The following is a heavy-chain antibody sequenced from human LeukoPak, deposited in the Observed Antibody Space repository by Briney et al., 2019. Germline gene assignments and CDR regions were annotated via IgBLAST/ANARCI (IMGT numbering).Heavy chain of an antibody. CDR3: ANEVRPNDY. V-gene: IGHV3-23*01. D-gene: IGHD1-1*01. CDR1: GFAFSSHA. Sequence: PGGSLRLSCAASGFAFSSHAMCWVRQAPGKGLERVSSIDISGGSTYYADSAEGRFTIPRDNSKNTLYLRMNGLRVEDTALYYCANEVRPNDYWGQGTLVTVSS. CDR2: IDISGGST. J-gene: IGHJ4*02.